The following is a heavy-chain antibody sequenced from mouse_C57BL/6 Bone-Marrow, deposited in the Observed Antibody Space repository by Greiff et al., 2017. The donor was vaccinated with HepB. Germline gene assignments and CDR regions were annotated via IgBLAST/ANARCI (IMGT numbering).Heavy chain of an antibody. J-gene: IGHJ1*03. Sequence: VQLQQSGAELVRPGASVKLSCTASGFNIKDYYMHWVKQRPEQGLEWIGRIDPEDGDTEYAPKFQGKATRTADTSSNTAYLQLSSLTSEDTAVYYCTTGTTTVPWYFDVWGTGTTVTVSS. CDR3: TTGTTTVPWYFDV. V-gene: IGHV14-1*01. D-gene: IGHD1-1*01. CDR2: IDPEDGDT. CDR1: GFNIKDYY.